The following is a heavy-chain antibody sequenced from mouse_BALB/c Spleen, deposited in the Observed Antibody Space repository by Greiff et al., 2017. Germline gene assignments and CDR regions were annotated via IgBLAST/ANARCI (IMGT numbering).Heavy chain of an antibody. J-gene: IGHJ3*01. CDR1: GYTFTSYW. CDR3: ARAHRYDGPWFAY. CDR2: IYPGNSDT. Sequence: EVQLQQSGTVLARPGASVKMSCKASGYTFTSYWMHWVKQRPGQGLEWIGAIYPGNSDTSYNQKFKGKAKLTAVTSTSTAYMELSSLTNEDSAVYYCARAHRYDGPWFAYWGQGTLVTVSA. D-gene: IGHD2-14*01. V-gene: IGHV1-5*01.